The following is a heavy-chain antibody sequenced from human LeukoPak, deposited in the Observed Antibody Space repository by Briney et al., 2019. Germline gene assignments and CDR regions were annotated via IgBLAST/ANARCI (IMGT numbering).Heavy chain of an antibody. Sequence: GASVKVSCKASGGTFSSYAISWVRQAPGQGLEWMGGIIPIFGTANYAQKFQGRVTITADESTSTAYMERSSLRCENTALYYCARDLKGIGPTGGQGTRDSVSS. V-gene: IGHV1-69*13. CDR1: GGTFSSYA. CDR2: IIPIFGTA. CDR3: ARDLKGIGPT. D-gene: IGHD2-15*01. J-gene: IGHJ4*02.